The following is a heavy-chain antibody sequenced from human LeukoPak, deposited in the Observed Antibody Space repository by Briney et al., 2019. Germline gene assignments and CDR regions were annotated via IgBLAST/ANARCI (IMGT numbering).Heavy chain of an antibody. D-gene: IGHD4-23*01. V-gene: IGHV4-59*12. Sequence: SETLSLTCTVSGGSIGSYYWSWIRQPPGKGLEWIGHIYDTGYTNYNPSLKTRVTISVDTSKNQFSLKLSSVTAADTAVYYCARGDYGGNQGRPFDYWGQGTLVTVSS. CDR2: IYDTGYT. CDR1: GGSIGSYY. J-gene: IGHJ4*02. CDR3: ARGDYGGNQGRPFDY.